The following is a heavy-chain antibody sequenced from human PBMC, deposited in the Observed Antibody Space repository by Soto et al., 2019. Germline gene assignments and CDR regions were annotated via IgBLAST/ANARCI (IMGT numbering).Heavy chain of an antibody. D-gene: IGHD3-10*01. CDR2: VSTSGSIK. J-gene: IGHJ6*01. CDR3: ASLLTTVNYNAKYGMDV. CDR1: GFTFSNYE. V-gene: IGHV3-48*03. Sequence: GGSLRLSCAASGFTFSNYEMNWVRQAPGKGLEWISYVSTSGSIKNYADSVRGRFTISRDNAKNSLYLQMNSLRAEDTATYFCASLLTTVNYNAKYGMDVWGQGTPVTVSS.